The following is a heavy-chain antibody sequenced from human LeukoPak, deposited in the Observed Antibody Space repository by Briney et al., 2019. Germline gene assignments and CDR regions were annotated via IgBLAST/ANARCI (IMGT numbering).Heavy chain of an antibody. CDR2: ISYDGSNK. CDR3: AKEELRRITMWGYMDV. D-gene: IGHD3-10*02. Sequence: GGSLRLSCAASGFTFSTYAIHWVRQAPGKGLEWVAVISYDGSNKYYADSVKGRFTISRDNSKNTLYLQMNSLSAEDTAFYYCAKEELRRITMWGYMDVWGKGTTVTISS. CDR1: GFTFSTYA. V-gene: IGHV3-30*04. J-gene: IGHJ6*03.